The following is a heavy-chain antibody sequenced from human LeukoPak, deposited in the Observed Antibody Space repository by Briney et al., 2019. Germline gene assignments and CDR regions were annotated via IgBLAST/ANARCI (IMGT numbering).Heavy chain of an antibody. D-gene: IGHD2-2*01. V-gene: IGHV4-30-2*01. Sequence: SQTLSLTCTVSGGSISSGGYYWSWIRQPPGKGLEWIGYIYHSGSTYYNPSLKSRVTISVDRSKNQFSLKLSSVTAADTAVYYCARLGEDIVVIPAAIDGVHYYYYYMDVWGKGTTVTVSS. CDR2: IYHSGST. CDR1: GGSISSGGYY. J-gene: IGHJ6*03. CDR3: ARLGEDIVVIPAAIDGVHYYYYYMDV.